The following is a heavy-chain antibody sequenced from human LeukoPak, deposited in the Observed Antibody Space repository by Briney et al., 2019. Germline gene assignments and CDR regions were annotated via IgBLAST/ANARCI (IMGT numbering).Heavy chain of an antibody. J-gene: IGHJ4*02. V-gene: IGHV2-70*11. D-gene: IGHD3-16*01. CDR3: ARTPNYYDSGYYFDY. CDR1: GFSLSTGGTC. Sequence: SGPTLVNPTQTLTLTCTVSGFSLSTGGTCVSWIRQPLGKALHWLARIDWDDDKYYSTSLRTRLTISKDTSEIQVVLTMTNVDPVDTGTYYCARTPNYYDSGYYFDYWGQGTLVTVSS. CDR2: IDWDDDK.